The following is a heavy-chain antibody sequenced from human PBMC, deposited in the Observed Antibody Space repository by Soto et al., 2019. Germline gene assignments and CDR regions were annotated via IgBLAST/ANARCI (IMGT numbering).Heavy chain of an antibody. Sequence: EVPLLDSGGGLVQPGGSLRLSCAASGFTCSCCAMSLVRQAPGTGLEWVSTIHGDGDYMQYTDSVKGLFTITRDKSMTRFYVHMDSARGDDTAEEYCVKNRVGGSYTNCSFASGGRGTLVTVSS. CDR2: IHGDGDYM. CDR3: VKNRVGGSYTNCSFAS. D-gene: IGHD1-26*01. J-gene: IGHJ2*01. CDR1: GFTCSCCA. V-gene: IGHV3-23*01.